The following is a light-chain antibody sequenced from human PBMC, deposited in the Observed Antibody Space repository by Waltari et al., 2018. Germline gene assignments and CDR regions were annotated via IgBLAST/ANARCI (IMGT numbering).Light chain of an antibody. CDR1: ELPRKS. V-gene: IGLV3-10*01. CDR3: YASDSTGRRV. Sequence: SYEFTQTPSVSVSPGQTARITCSGHELPRKSAYWFRQKSGQATRLVIYEDTKRPSGIPEVCAGSSSGTGATLTITGAQVDDEADYDCYASDSTGRRVFGGGTTVVVL. J-gene: IGLJ1*01. CDR2: EDT.